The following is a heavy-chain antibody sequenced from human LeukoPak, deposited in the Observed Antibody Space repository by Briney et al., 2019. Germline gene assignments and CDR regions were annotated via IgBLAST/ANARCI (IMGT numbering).Heavy chain of an antibody. CDR3: ATGGGGSEY. D-gene: IGHD3-16*01. CDR2: INSDGSHT. Sequence: GGSLTLSCAASGFTFSTYWMHWVGQAPGKGLVWVSRINSDGSHTSYADSVKGRFTISRDNAKKTLYLQMNNLRAEDTAVYYCATGGGGSEYWGQRNPVSVSS. J-gene: IGHJ4*02. CDR1: GFTFSTYW. V-gene: IGHV3-74*01.